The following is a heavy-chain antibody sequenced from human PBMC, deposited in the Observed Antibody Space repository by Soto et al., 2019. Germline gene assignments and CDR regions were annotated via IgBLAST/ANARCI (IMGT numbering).Heavy chain of an antibody. Sequence: SETLSLTCAVYGGSFSGYYWSWIRQPPGKGLEWIGEINHSGSTNYNPSLKSRVTISVDTSKNQFSLKLSSVTAADTAVYYCARGQLGVPAAISSSYFDYWGQGTLVTV. CDR3: ARGQLGVPAAISSSYFDY. V-gene: IGHV4-34*01. D-gene: IGHD2-2*01. J-gene: IGHJ4*02. CDR2: INHSGST. CDR1: GGSFSGYY.